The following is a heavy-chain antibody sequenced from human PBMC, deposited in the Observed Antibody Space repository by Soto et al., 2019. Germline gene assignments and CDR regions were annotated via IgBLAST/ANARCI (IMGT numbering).Heavy chain of an antibody. CDR1: HGSLSPNY. Sequence: SETLSLTCTVSHGSLSPNYWSWIRQPPGKGLEWIGCIYYAGTTTYNPSLQSRVTISVDTSNNQFSLKLSSVTAADTAVYYCASMGYHYGSGSYPLDYWGQGTLVTVSS. J-gene: IGHJ4*02. CDR3: ASMGYHYGSGSYPLDY. CDR2: IYYAGTT. V-gene: IGHV4-59*08. D-gene: IGHD3-10*01.